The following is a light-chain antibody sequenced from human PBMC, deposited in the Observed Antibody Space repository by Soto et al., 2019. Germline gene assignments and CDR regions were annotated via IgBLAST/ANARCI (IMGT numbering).Light chain of an antibody. Sequence: QSVLTQPASVSGSPGQSITISCTGTSSDVGGYNYVSCYQQHPGKAPKLMIYDVSNRPSGVSNRFSGSKSGNTASLTISGLQAEDEDDYYCSSYTISSPTHVVFCGGTKLTVL. CDR1: SSDVGGYNY. CDR3: SSYTISSPTHVV. V-gene: IGLV2-14*01. J-gene: IGLJ2*01. CDR2: DVS.